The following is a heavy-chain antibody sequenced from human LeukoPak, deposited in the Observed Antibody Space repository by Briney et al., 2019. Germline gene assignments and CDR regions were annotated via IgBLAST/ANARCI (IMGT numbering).Heavy chain of an antibody. J-gene: IGHJ4*02. CDR1: GFTFSNYW. Sequence: GGSLRLSCAASGFTFSNYWMTWVRQAPGKGLEWVANIKQDGSMKGYVDSVKGRFTISRDNAKNSLYLQMNSLRADDTAVYFCAMIEQVVSNVEGGYWGQGTLVTVSS. D-gene: IGHD6-6*01. V-gene: IGHV3-7*01. CDR3: AMIEQVVSNVEGGY. CDR2: IKQDGSMK.